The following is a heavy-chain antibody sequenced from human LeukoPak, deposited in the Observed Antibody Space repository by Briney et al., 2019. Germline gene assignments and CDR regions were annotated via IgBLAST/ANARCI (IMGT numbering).Heavy chain of an antibody. CDR3: ARDGTRVGAFDI. CDR2: IYYSGST. J-gene: IGHJ3*02. Sequence: SETLSLTCTVSGGSISSHYWSWIRQPPGKGLEWIGYIYYSGSTNYNPSLESRVTISVDTSKNQFSLKLSSVTAADTAVYYCARDGTRVGAFDIWGQGTMVTVSS. D-gene: IGHD1-14*01. CDR1: GGSISSHY. V-gene: IGHV4-59*11.